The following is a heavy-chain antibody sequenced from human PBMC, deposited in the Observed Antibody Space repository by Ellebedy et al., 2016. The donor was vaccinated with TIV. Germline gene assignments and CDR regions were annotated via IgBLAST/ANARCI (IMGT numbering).Heavy chain of an antibody. Sequence: SETLSLTCTVSGYSISSGYYWGWIRQPPGKGLEWIGSIYHSGSTYYNPSLKSRVTISVDKSKNQFSLKLSSVTAAGTAVYYCARERGIAVTGTAGMDVWGQGTTVTVSS. CDR3: ARERGIAVTGTAGMDV. J-gene: IGHJ6*02. CDR1: GYSISSGYY. D-gene: IGHD6-19*01. V-gene: IGHV4-38-2*02. CDR2: IYHSGST.